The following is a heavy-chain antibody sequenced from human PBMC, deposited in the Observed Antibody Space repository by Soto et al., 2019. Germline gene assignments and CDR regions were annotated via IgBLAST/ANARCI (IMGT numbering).Heavy chain of an antibody. Sequence: SETLSLTCAVYGGSFSDYYWSWIRQPPGKGLEWIGEINHSESTNYNPSLKSRVTISVDTSKNQFSLKLSSVTAADTAVYYCARGRNCSGGNCYRTWFDPWGRGTLVTVSS. V-gene: IGHV4-34*01. J-gene: IGHJ5*02. CDR3: ARGRNCSGGNCYRTWFDP. D-gene: IGHD2-15*01. CDR2: INHSEST. CDR1: GGSFSDYY.